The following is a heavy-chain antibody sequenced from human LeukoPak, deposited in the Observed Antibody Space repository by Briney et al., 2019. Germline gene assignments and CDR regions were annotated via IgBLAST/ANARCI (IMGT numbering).Heavy chain of an antibody. CDR1: GGSVSSGSYY. CDR2: IYYSGST. D-gene: IGHD6-19*01. J-gene: IGHJ4*02. CDR3: AREYDSSGCDY. V-gene: IGHV4-61*01. Sequence: PSETLSLTCTVSGGSVSSGSYYWIWIRQPPGKGLEWIGYIYYSGSTNYNPSLKSQVTISVDTSKNQFSLKLSSVTAADTAVYYCAREYDSSGCDYWGQGTLVTVSS.